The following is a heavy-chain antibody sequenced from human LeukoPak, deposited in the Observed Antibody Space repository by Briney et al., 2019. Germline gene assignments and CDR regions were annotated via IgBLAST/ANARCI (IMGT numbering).Heavy chain of an antibody. D-gene: IGHD4-17*01. V-gene: IGHV1-2*02. Sequence: ASVKVSRKASGYTFTGYYMHWVRQAPGQGLEWMGWINPNSGGTNYAQKFQGRVTMTRDTSISTAYMELSRLRSDDTAVYYCARTKRGYDYGDYRFDPWGQGTLVTVSS. J-gene: IGHJ5*02. CDR3: ARTKRGYDYGDYRFDP. CDR2: INPNSGGT. CDR1: GYTFTGYY.